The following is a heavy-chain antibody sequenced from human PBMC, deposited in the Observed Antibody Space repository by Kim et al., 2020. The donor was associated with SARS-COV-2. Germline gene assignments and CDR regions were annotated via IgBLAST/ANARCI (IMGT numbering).Heavy chain of an antibody. V-gene: IGHV3-23*01. D-gene: IGHD2-2*02. Sequence: GGSLRLSCATFEFTFDVAAMAWVRQAPGKGMEWVSAVSGGGHSTFYAESVRGRVTISRDTSTKTLYLQMNNMRVDDTAIYECANFYTPLGCGQGTVGTVS. CDR3: ANFYTPLG. CDR2: VSGGGHST. CDR1: EFTFDVAA. J-gene: IGHJ4*02.